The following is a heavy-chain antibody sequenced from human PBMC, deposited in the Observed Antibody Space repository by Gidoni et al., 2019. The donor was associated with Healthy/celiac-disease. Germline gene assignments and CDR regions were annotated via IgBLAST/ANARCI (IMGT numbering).Heavy chain of an antibody. CDR3: ARDSQMYYDFWSGYPLDY. V-gene: IGHV3-30*01. J-gene: IGHJ4*02. CDR1: GFTFSSYA. CDR2: ISYDGSNK. D-gene: IGHD3-3*01. Sequence: QVQLVESGGGVVQPGRSLRLSCAASGFTFSSYAMHWVRQAPGKGLEWVAVISYDGSNKYYADSVKGRFTISRDNSKNTLYLQMNSLRAEDTAVYYCARDSQMYYDFWSGYPLDYWGQGTLVTVSS.